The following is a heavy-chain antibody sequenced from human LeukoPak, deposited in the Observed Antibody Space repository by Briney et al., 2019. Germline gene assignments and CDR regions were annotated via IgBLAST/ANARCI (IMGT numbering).Heavy chain of an antibody. V-gene: IGHV4-59*01. D-gene: IGHD3-10*01. CDR1: GGSISSYY. CDR3: ARSDYYGSGSLLRWFDP. Sequence: KPSETLSLTCTVSGGSISSYYWSWIRQPPGEGLEWIGYIYYSGSTNYNPSLKSRVTISVDTSKNQFSLKLSSVTAADTAVYYCARSDYYGSGSLLRWFDPRGQGTLVTVSS. J-gene: IGHJ5*02. CDR2: IYYSGST.